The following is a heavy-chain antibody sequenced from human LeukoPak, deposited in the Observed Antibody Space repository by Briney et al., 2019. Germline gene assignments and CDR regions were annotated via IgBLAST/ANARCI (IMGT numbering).Heavy chain of an antibody. CDR2: ISGSGGST. CDR3: AKPWREDGDYWSFNH. J-gene: IGHJ5*02. CDR1: GFTFSSYG. Sequence: GGSLRLSCAASGFTFSSYGMGWVRQAPGKRLEWVSSISGSGGSTYYADSVKGRFTISRDNYKYTLYLQMNSLRAEDTAIYYCAKPWREDGDYWSFNHWGQGTLVTVSS. D-gene: IGHD4-17*01. V-gene: IGHV3-23*01.